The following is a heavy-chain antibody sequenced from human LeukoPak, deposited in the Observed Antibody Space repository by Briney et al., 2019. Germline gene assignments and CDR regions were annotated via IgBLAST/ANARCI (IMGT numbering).Heavy chain of an antibody. Sequence: SETLSLTCAVSGGTFRGFFWSWIRQPPGKGPAWIGEIDHSGSTNYDPSLESRVTLSVDTSKNQVSLTLNSVTAADTAVYYCARGLRFHIGSGNWSDLWGQGTLVTVSS. CDR3: ARGLRFHIGSGNWSDL. J-gene: IGHJ5*02. CDR1: GGTFRGFF. V-gene: IGHV4-34*01. D-gene: IGHD3-10*01. CDR2: IDHSGST.